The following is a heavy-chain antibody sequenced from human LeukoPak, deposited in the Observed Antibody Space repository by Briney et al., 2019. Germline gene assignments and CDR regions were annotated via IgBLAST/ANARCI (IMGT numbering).Heavy chain of an antibody. CDR3: WKGRSGGLKNKYYFDY. V-gene: IGHV4-34*01. Sequence: SETLSLTCAVCGGSFSGYYWSWIRQPPGKGLEWIGEINHSGNTNYNPSLKSRVTISVDTSKNQFSLKVSSVTAVDAAVYYCWKGRSGGLKNKYYFDYWGQGTLVTVSS. CDR2: INHSGNT. J-gene: IGHJ4*02. CDR1: GGSFSGYY. D-gene: IGHD4-23*01.